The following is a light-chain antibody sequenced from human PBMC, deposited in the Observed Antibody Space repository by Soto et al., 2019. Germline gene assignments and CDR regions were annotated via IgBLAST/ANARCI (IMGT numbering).Light chain of an antibody. J-gene: IGKJ1*01. CDR3: MQVLQTPRT. CDR2: LGS. V-gene: IGKV2-28*01. CDR1: QSLLLSNGYKY. Sequence: DIVMTQSPLSLPVTPGEPASISCRASQSLLLSNGYKYLDWYLQKPGQSPQLLIYLGSNRASGVPDRFSGSGSGTNFTLKISRVEAEDVGVYYCMQVLQTPRTFGQGTKVEIK.